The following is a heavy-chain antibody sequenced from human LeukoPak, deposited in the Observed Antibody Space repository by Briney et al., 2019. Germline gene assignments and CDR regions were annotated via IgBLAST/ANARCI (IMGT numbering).Heavy chain of an antibody. CDR1: GYTLTELS. V-gene: IGHV1-24*01. D-gene: IGHD6-19*01. CDR2: FDPEDGET. Sequence: GASVKVSCKVSGYTLTELSMHWVRQAPGKGLEWMGGFDPEDGETIYAQKFQGRVTMTEDTSTDTAYMELSSLRSEDTAVYYCATGEYSSGWYYYYGMDVWGQGTTVTVSS. CDR3: ATGEYSSGWYYYYGMDV. J-gene: IGHJ6*02.